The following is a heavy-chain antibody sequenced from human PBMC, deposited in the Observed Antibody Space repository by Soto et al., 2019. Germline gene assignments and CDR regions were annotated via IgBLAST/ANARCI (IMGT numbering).Heavy chain of an antibody. Sequence: ASVKVSCKASGYTFTSYAMHWVRQAPGQRLEWMGWINAGNGNTKYSQKFQGRVTITRDTSASTAYMELSSLRSEDTAVYYCARDQGGTYYDYVWGSYRPASFDYWGQGTLVTVSS. V-gene: IGHV1-3*01. CDR2: INAGNGNT. CDR3: ARDQGGTYYDYVWGSYRPASFDY. J-gene: IGHJ4*02. D-gene: IGHD3-16*02. CDR1: GYTFTSYA.